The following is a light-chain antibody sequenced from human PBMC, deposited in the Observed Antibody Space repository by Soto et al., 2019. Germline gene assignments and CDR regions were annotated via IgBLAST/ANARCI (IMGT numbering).Light chain of an antibody. CDR1: QGISSW. Sequence: DIQMTQSTYSVSASVGDRVTITCRASQGISSWVAWYQQKPGKAPKLLIYAASSLQSVVPSRFIDSGSRTDFTLTINSLQPEDFLTYFCQRANRFPLFGGGTKVEMK. CDR2: AAS. V-gene: IGKV1-12*01. J-gene: IGKJ4*01. CDR3: QRANRFPL.